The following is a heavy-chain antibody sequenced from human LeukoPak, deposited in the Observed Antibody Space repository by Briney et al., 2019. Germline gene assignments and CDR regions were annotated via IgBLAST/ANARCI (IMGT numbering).Heavy chain of an antibody. V-gene: IGHV3-15*01. Sequence: GGSLRLSCAASGFTFSTYSMNWVRQAPGKGLEWVGRIKSKTDGGTTDYAAPVKGRFTISRDDSKNTLYLQMNSLKTEDTAVYYCTTTIAVAGIPNDYWGQGTLVTVSS. CDR1: GFTFSTYS. CDR2: IKSKTDGGTT. CDR3: TTTIAVAGIPNDY. J-gene: IGHJ4*02. D-gene: IGHD6-19*01.